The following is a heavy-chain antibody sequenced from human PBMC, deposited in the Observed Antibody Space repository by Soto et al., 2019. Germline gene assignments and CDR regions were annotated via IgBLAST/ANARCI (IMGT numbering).Heavy chain of an antibody. J-gene: IGHJ6*02. V-gene: IGHV3-30*18. CDR3: AKDLHGGMDV. CDR2: ISYDGSNK. CDR1: GFTFSSYG. Sequence: QVQLVESGGGVVQPGRSLRLSCAASGFTFSSYGMHWVSQAPGKGLEWVAVISYDGSNKYYADSVKGRFTISRDNSKNTLYLQMNSLRAEDTAVYYCAKDLHGGMDVWGQGTTVTVSS.